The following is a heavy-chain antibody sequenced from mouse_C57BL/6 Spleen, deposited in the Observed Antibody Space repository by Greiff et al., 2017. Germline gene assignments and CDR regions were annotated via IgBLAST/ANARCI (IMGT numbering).Heavy chain of an antibody. CDR3: ARVYDGYDVGYFDV. V-gene: IGHV1-66*01. J-gene: IGHJ1*03. CDR1: GYSFTSYY. D-gene: IGHD2-3*01. CDR2: IYPGSGNT. Sequence: VQLQQSGPELVKPGASVKISCKASGYSFTSYYIHWVKQRPGQGLEWIGWIYPGSGNTKYNEKFKGKATLTADTSSSTAYMQLSSLTSEDSAVYYCARVYDGYDVGYFDVWGTGTTVTVSS.